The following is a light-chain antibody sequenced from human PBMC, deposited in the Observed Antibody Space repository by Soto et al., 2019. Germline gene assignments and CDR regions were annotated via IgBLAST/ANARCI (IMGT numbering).Light chain of an antibody. J-gene: IGLJ3*02. CDR2: EVS. V-gene: IGLV2-23*02. CDR1: SSDVGSYNL. Sequence: QSALTQPASVSVSPGQSITLSCTGTSSDVGSYNLVSWYQQHPGKAPKLLIYEVSRRPSGVSNRFSGSKSGNTASLTLSGLQAEDEADYYCCSYAGSNTGVFGGGTKLTVL. CDR3: CSYAGSNTGV.